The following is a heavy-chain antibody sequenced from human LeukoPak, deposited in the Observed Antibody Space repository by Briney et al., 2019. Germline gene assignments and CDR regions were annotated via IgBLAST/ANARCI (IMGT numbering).Heavy chain of an antibody. CDR2: ISSSSSYI. Sequence: GGSLRLSCAASGFTFSSYSMNWVRQAPGKGLEWVSFISSSSSYIYYADSVKGRFTISRDNAKNSLYLQMNSLRAEDTAVYYCARPGYSGYDYGMDVWGQGTTVTVSS. J-gene: IGHJ6*02. CDR1: GFTFSSYS. CDR3: ARPGYSGYDYGMDV. D-gene: IGHD5-12*01. V-gene: IGHV3-21*01.